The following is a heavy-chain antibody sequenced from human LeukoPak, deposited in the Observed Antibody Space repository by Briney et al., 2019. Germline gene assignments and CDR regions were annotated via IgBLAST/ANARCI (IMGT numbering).Heavy chain of an antibody. J-gene: IGHJ5*02. CDR1: GGSISSGEHY. Sequence: PSQTLSLTCTVSGGSISSGEHYWSWVRQPPGKGLEWIGEIYHSGSTNYNPSLKSRVTISVDKSKNQFSLKLSSVTAADTAVYYCASRGRGYCSSTSCFLPWGQGTLVTVSS. CDR2: IYHSGST. CDR3: ASRGRGYCSSTSCFLP. V-gene: IGHV4-4*02. D-gene: IGHD2-2*01.